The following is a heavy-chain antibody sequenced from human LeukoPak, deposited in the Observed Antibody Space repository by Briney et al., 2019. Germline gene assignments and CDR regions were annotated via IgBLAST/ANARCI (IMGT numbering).Heavy chain of an antibody. V-gene: IGHV3-64D*06. CDR1: GFTFSSYA. CDR3: VKDRMVRGVIIRGYSDY. CDR2: ISSNGGST. D-gene: IGHD3-10*01. J-gene: IGHJ4*02. Sequence: GGSLRLSCSASGFTFSSYAMHWVRQAPGKGLEYVSAISSNGGSTYYADSVKGRFTISRDNSENTLYLQMSSLRAEDTAVYYCVKDRMVRGVIIRGYSDYWGQGTLVTVSS.